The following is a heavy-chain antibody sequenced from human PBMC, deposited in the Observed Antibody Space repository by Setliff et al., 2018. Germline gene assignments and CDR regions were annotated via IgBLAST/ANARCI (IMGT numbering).Heavy chain of an antibody. CDR2: IYIGGSA. Sequence: SETLSLTCTVSGGSISSYYWSWIRQPAGKGLEWIGHIYIGGSANYNPSLKSRVTMSIDTSKNQFSLKLNSVTAADMAVYYCARGEGGSYLGAYYYYYMDVWGKGTTVTVSS. CDR1: GGSISSYY. CDR3: ARGEGGSYLGAYYYYYMDV. V-gene: IGHV4-4*07. D-gene: IGHD1-26*01. J-gene: IGHJ6*03.